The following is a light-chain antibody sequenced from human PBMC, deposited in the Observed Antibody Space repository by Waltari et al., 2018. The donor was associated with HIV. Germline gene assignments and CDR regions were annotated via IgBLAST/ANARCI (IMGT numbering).Light chain of an antibody. J-gene: IGLJ3*02. Sequence: SYVLTQPPSGSVAPGKTARITCGGDNIEGKSVNWYHQKPGQAPVVFMSYDSVRPSGIPERFSGSNSGNTATLTISRVEAGDEADYYCQVWDSGSDHRVFGGGTKLTVL. CDR2: YDS. CDR3: QVWDSGSDHRV. V-gene: IGLV3-21*04. CDR1: NIEGKS.